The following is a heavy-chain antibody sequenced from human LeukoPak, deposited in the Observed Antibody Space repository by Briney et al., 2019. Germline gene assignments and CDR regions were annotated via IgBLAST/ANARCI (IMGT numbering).Heavy chain of an antibody. CDR2: INAGNGNT. V-gene: IGHV1-3*01. CDR3: ARGMRGAAAIFNY. J-gene: IGHJ4*02. D-gene: IGHD6-13*01. Sequence: ASVKLSCKASGYTFTSYAMHCVRHAPGQRLEWMGWINAGNGNTKYSQKFQGRVTITRDTSASTAYMELSSLRSEDTAVYYCARGMRGAAAIFNYWGQGTLVTVSS. CDR1: GYTFTSYA.